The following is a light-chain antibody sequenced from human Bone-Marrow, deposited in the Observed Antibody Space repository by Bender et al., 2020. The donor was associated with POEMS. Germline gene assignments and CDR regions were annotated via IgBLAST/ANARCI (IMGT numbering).Light chain of an antibody. Sequence: YVLTQPPSVSVAPGQTATVTCGGEDIGSEDVHWYQQKSGQAPVLVVYDDSDRPSGIPERFSGSSSGTTVTLTISGVQAEDEADYYCQSVDSSDAWVFGGGTKLTVL. CDR3: QSVDSSDAWV. J-gene: IGLJ2*01. V-gene: IGLV3-25*03. CDR2: DDS. CDR1: DIGSED.